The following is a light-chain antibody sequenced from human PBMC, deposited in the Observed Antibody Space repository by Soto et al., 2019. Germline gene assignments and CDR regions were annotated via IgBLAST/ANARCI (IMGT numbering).Light chain of an antibody. CDR1: SSDVGSYNL. CDR3: CSYAGSSPHVV. J-gene: IGLJ2*01. Sequence: QSALTQPASESGCPGQSITISCTGTSSDVGSYNLVSWYQQHPGKAPKLMIYEGSKRPSGVSNRFSGSKSGNTASLTISGLQAEDEADYYCCSYAGSSPHVVFGGGTKLTVL. CDR2: EGS. V-gene: IGLV2-23*01.